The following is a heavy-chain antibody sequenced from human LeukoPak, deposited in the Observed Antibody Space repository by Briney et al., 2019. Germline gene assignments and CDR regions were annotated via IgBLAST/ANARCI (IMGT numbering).Heavy chain of an antibody. Sequence: PSETLSLTSTDAGGSISSHYCSWIRQPPAKGLERNEDLNYSGSTNYHTSLKSRVTISVATSKNQFSLKLSSVTAADTAVYYCARGLRWIQLWSEYYFDYWGQGTLVTVSS. V-gene: IGHV4-59*11. CDR3: ARGLRWIQLWSEYYFDY. J-gene: IGHJ4*02. CDR2: LNYSGST. CDR1: GGSISSHY. D-gene: IGHD5-18*01.